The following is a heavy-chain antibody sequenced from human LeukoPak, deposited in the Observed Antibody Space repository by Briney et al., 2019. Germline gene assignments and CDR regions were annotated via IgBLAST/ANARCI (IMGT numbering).Heavy chain of an antibody. V-gene: IGHV3-30*02. Sequence: GGSLRLSCAASGFTFSSYGMHWVRQAPGKGLEWVAFIRYDGSNKYYADSVKGRFTITRDNSKNTLYLQMNSLRAEDTAVYYCAKDDGGSYYIYYYYMDVWGKGTTVTISS. D-gene: IGHD1-26*01. J-gene: IGHJ6*03. CDR3: AKDDGGSYYIYYYYMDV. CDR1: GFTFSSYG. CDR2: IRYDGSNK.